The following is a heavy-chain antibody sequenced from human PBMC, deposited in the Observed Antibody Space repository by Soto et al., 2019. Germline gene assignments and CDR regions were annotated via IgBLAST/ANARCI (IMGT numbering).Heavy chain of an antibody. J-gene: IGHJ6*02. D-gene: IGHD3-3*01. V-gene: IGHV3-33*01. CDR3: ARDGRSYDFWSGYSYYYYYYGMDV. Sequence: PGESLKISCAASGFTFSSYGIHWVRQAPGKGLEWVAVIWYDGSNKYYADSVKGRFTISRDNSKNTLYLQMNSLRAEDTAVYYCARDGRSYDFWSGYSYYYYYYGMDVWGQGTTVTVSS. CDR1: GFTFSSYG. CDR2: IWYDGSNK.